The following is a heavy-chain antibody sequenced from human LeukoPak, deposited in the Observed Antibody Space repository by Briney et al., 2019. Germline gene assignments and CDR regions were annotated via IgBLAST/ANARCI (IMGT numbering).Heavy chain of an antibody. CDR3: ARDRSVVTGYYYFES. V-gene: IGHV3-21*01. D-gene: IGHD3-9*01. J-gene: IGHJ4*02. CDR1: GFNLTNRA. Sequence: GGSLRISCEGSGFNLTNRAMNWVRQAPGKGLEWVSSITTSSNYVEYVDSVKGRFTISRDNAKNSLYLQMNSLRVEDTAVYFCARDRSVVTGYYYFESWGQGTLVTVSS. CDR2: ITTSSNYV.